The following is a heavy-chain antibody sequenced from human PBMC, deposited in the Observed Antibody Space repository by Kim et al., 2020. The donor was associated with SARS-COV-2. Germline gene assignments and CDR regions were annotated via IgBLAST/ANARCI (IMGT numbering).Heavy chain of an antibody. CDR3: ARDWRPQLWFGLATFDY. CDR2: ISYDGSNK. D-gene: IGHD3-10*01. V-gene: IGHV3-33*05. J-gene: IGHJ4*02. CDR1: GFTFSSYG. Sequence: GGSLRLSCAASGFTFSSYGMHWVRQAPGKGLEWVAVISYDGSNKYYADSVKGRFTISRDNSKNTLYLQMNSLRAEDTAVYYCARDWRPQLWFGLATFDYWGQGTLVTVSS.